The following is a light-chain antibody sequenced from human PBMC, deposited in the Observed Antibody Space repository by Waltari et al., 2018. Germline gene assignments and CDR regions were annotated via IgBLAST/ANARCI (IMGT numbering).Light chain of an antibody. CDR3: QHYVSLPVT. CDR1: QSLSIY. CDR2: HAS. V-gene: IGKV3-20*01. Sequence: EIVLTQSPGTLSLSPGERATLSCRASQSLSIYLAWYQQKPGRAPRLLLYHASSRATGVPDRVSGSGSGTDFSLTISRLEPEDFAVYYCQHYVSLPVTFGQGTKVEIK. J-gene: IGKJ1*01.